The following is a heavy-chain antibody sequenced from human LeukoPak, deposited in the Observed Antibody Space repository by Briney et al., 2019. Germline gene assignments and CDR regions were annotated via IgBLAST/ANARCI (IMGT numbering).Heavy chain of an antibody. CDR1: GGSISNYF. Sequence: SETLSLTCTVSGGSISNYFWTWIRQPAGKGLEWLGRIYSSGTTNYNPSLKSRVFMSVDTSKNQFSLKLSSVTAADTAVYYCARGISSWHYYFDYWGQGTLVTVSS. CDR3: ARGISSWHYYFDY. V-gene: IGHV4-4*07. CDR2: IYSSGTT. D-gene: IGHD6-13*01. J-gene: IGHJ4*02.